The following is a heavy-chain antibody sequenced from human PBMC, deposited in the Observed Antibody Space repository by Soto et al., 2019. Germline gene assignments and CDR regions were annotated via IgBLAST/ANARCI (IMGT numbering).Heavy chain of an antibody. Sequence: SVKVSCKASGGTFSRYSISWVRQAPGQGLEWMGGIIPIFGTANYAQKFQGRVTITADESTSTAYMELSSLRSEDTAVYYCARKLPPNAPDYYYYGMDVWGQGTTVTVSS. V-gene: IGHV1-69*13. CDR2: IIPIFGTA. D-gene: IGHD2-15*01. CDR1: GGTFSRYS. CDR3: ARKLPPNAPDYYYYGMDV. J-gene: IGHJ6*02.